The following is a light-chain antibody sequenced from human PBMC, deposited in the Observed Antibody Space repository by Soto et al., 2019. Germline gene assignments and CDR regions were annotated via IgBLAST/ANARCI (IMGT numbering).Light chain of an antibody. V-gene: IGLV1-51*01. Sequence: QSVLTQPPSVSAAPGQKVTISCSGSNSNLGNNNGCWYQQLPGTAPKLLIYDNYRRPSGIPDRISGSKSGTSATLGITGLQTGDEADYYCATWDNSLRAVVFGGGTKLTVL. CDR2: DNY. CDR1: NSNLGNNN. CDR3: ATWDNSLRAVV. J-gene: IGLJ3*02.